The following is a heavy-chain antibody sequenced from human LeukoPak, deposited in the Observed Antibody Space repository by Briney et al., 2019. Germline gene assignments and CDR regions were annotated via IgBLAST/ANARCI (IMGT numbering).Heavy chain of an antibody. CDR2: IIPILGIA. Sequence: ASVKVSCKASGYTFTSYGISWVRQAPGQGLEWMGRIIPILGIANYAQMFQGRLTITADKSTSTAYMELSSLRSEDTAVYYCARDNIVVVAEGFDYWGQGTLVTVSS. J-gene: IGHJ4*02. D-gene: IGHD2-15*01. CDR3: ARDNIVVVAEGFDY. V-gene: IGHV1-69*04. CDR1: GYTFTSYG.